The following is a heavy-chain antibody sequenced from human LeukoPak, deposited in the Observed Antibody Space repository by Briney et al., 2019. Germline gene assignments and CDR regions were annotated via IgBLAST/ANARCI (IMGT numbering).Heavy chain of an antibody. CDR2: ISGSGGST. CDR3: AKGVYYYDSSGYSYCFDY. Sequence: GGSLRLSCAASGFTFSSYAMSWVRQAPGKGLEWVSAISGSGGSTYYADSVKGRFTISRDNSKNTLYLQMNSLRAEDTAVYYCAKGVYYYDSSGYSYCFDYWGQGTLVTVSS. J-gene: IGHJ4*02. D-gene: IGHD3-22*01. V-gene: IGHV3-23*01. CDR1: GFTFSSYA.